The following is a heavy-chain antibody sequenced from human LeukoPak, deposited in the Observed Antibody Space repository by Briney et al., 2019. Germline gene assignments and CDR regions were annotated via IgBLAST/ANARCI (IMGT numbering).Heavy chain of an antibody. D-gene: IGHD1-26*01. CDR3: AREKVVGPTKFDS. Sequence: GGSLRLSCAASGFTFSSYWMSWVRQAPGKGLEWVTNIKQDGGEIYYVDSVKGRFTISRDNAKNSVYLHMNSLRAEDTAVYYCAREKVVGPTKFDSWGQGTPVTVSS. CDR2: IKQDGGEI. J-gene: IGHJ5*01. CDR1: GFTFSSYW. V-gene: IGHV3-7*01.